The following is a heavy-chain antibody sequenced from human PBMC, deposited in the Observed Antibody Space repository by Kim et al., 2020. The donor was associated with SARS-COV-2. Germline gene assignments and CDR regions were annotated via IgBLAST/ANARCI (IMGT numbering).Heavy chain of an antibody. CDR1: DFTFSNYW. CDR2: ISTAGFTI. D-gene: IGHD3-9*01. J-gene: IGHJ6*02. V-gene: IGHV3-74*01. Sequence: GGSLRLSCAASDFTFSNYWMHWVRQVPGKGLVWVSRISTAGFTIDYAESVRGRFTISRDNVKNILYLQMNNLRAEDTAVYYCARGGCKSSTCYRNALDIWGQGTKVTVSS. CDR3: ARGGCKSSTCYRNALDI.